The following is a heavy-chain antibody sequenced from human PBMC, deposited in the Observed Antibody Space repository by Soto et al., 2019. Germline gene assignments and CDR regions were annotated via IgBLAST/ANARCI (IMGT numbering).Heavy chain of an antibody. CDR3: ARWVGGSMYDNSGKYDS. J-gene: IGHJ5*01. V-gene: IGHV3-30*03. Sequence: QVQLVESGGGVVQPGRSLRLTCAASGFIFSGSGMHWVRQAPGKGLEWVAHVSNDGIRKYYGDSVKGRFTISRDNAENTLYLQMNSLRAEDTAVYYCARWVGGSMYDNSGKYDSWGQGTLVTVSS. D-gene: IGHD3-22*01. CDR2: VSNDGIRK. CDR1: GFIFSGSG.